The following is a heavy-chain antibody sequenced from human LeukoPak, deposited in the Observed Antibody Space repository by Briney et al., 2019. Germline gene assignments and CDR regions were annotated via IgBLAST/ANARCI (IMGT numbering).Heavy chain of an antibody. CDR3: AREFTKGYCSGGSCYSEYFQH. CDR1: GFTFSSYV. J-gene: IGHJ1*01. CDR2: ISYDGSNK. V-gene: IGHV3-30-3*01. D-gene: IGHD2-15*01. Sequence: PGRSLRLSCAASGFTFSSYVMHWVRQAPGKGLEWVAVISYDGSNKYYADSVKGRFTISRDNFKNTLYLQMNSLRAEDTAVYYCAREFTKGYCSGGSCYSEYFQHWGQGTLVTVSS.